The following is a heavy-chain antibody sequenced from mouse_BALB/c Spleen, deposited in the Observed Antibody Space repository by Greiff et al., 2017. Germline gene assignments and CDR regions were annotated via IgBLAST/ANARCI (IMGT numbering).Heavy chain of an antibody. V-gene: IGHV14-3*02. J-gene: IGHJ3*01. CDR3: ASNGNYVAY. CDR2: IDPANGNT. Sequence: VHVKQSGAELVKPGASVKLSCTASGFNIKDTYMHWVKQRPEQGLEWIGRIDPANGNTKYDPKFQGKATITADTSSNTAYLQLSSLTSEDTAVYYCASNGNYVAYWGQGTLVTVSA. CDR1: GFNIKDTY. D-gene: IGHD2-1*01.